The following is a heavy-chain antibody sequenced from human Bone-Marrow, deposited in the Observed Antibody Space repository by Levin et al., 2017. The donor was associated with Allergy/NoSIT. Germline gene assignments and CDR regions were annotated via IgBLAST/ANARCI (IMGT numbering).Heavy chain of an antibody. V-gene: IGHV3-30*18. CDR1: GFTFSSYG. J-gene: IGHJ6*02. CDR2: ISYDGSNK. D-gene: IGHD3-10*01. CDR3: AKAMVSRYGMDV. Sequence: PGGSLRLSCAASGFTFSSYGMHWVRQAPGKGLEWVAVISYDGSNKYYADSVKGRFTISRDNSKNTLYLQMNSLRAEDTAVYYCAKAMVSRYGMDVWGQGTTVTVSS.